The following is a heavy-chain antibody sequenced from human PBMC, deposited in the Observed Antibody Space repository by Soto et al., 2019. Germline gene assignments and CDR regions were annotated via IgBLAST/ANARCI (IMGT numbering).Heavy chain of an antibody. V-gene: IGHV1-69*04. Sequence: SVKVSCKASGYTFTGYYMHWVRQAPGQGLGWMGRIIPILGIANYAQKFQGRVTITADKSTSTAYMELSSLRSEDTAVYYCARDPGLGYGMDVWGQGTTVTVSS. D-gene: IGHD3-16*01. CDR3: ARDPGLGYGMDV. CDR2: IIPILGIA. J-gene: IGHJ6*02. CDR1: GYTFTGYY.